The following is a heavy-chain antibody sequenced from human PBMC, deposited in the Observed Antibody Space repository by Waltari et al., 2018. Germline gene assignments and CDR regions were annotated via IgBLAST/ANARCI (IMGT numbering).Heavy chain of an antibody. J-gene: IGHJ4*02. CDR1: GDPIRGNYW. Sequence: QVQLQESGQGLAQPSGTLSLTCAVSGDPIRGNYWWTWVRQSPEKGLEWVGQVHHSGKTHYNPSLQSRVTISVDKPKNQFSLNLNSVTAADTAVYYCAGDRAIGLFFDYWGRGTLVTVSS. CDR2: VHHSGKT. D-gene: IGHD2-2*01. CDR3: AGDRAIGLFFDY. V-gene: IGHV4-4*02.